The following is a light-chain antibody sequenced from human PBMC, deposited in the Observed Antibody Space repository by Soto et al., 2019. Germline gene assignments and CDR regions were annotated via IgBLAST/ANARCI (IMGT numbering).Light chain of an antibody. Sequence: DIQMTQSPSSLSASVGDRVTITCRASRRITTFLNWYQQRPGQVPKLLIYSASKLHTGVPSRFSGSGSGADFTLTISNVQLEDFATYYCQQSYSTPLTFGGGTKVDI. CDR3: QQSYSTPLT. J-gene: IGKJ4*01. CDR1: RRITTF. V-gene: IGKV1-39*01. CDR2: SAS.